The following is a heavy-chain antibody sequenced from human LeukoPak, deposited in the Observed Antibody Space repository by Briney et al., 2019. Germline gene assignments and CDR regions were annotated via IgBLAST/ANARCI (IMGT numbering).Heavy chain of an antibody. D-gene: IGHD3-22*01. CDR2: TIPIFGTA. CDR3: ARENYYDSSPLDY. V-gene: IGHV1-69*13. CDR1: GGTFSSYA. J-gene: IGHJ4*02. Sequence: GASVKVSCKASGGTFSSYAISWVRQAPGQGLEWMGGTIPIFGTANYAQKFQGRVTITADESTSTAYMELSSLRSEDTAVYYCARENYYDSSPLDYWGQGTLVTVSS.